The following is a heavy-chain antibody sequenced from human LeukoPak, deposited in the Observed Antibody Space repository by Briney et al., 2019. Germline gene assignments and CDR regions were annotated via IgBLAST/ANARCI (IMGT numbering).Heavy chain of an antibody. CDR1: GYTFTNYA. J-gene: IGHJ6*03. D-gene: IGHD6-13*01. CDR3: ARDSQLAAAGLYYYFYYMDV. V-gene: IGHV1-3*03. Sequence: ASVKVSCKASGYTFTNYAMHWVRQAPGQRLEWMGWINTGNGDTKYSLEFQGRVTMTRDTPANTAYMELSSLRSEDTAVYYCARDSQLAAAGLYYYFYYMDVWGTGTTVTVS. CDR2: INTGNGDT.